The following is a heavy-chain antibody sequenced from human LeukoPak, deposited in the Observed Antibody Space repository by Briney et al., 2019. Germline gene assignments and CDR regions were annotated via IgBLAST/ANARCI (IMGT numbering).Heavy chain of an antibody. D-gene: IGHD3-10*01. Sequence: ASVNVSCKASGYTFTSYGISWVRQAPGQGLEWMGWISAYNGNTNYAQKLQGRVTMTTDTSTSTAYMELRSLRSDDTAVYYCARENLLWFGESLISNYYGMDVWGQGTTVTVSS. CDR1: GYTFTSYG. CDR2: ISAYNGNT. J-gene: IGHJ6*02. V-gene: IGHV1-18*01. CDR3: ARENLLWFGESLISNYYGMDV.